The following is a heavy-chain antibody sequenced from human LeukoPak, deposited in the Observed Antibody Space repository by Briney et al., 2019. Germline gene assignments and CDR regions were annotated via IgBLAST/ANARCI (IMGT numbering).Heavy chain of an antibody. CDR1: GFTFDDYA. CDR3: AKDTRQLYYGSGSYSY. CDR2: ISWNSGSI. V-gene: IGHV3-9*01. Sequence: SLRLSCAASGFTFDDYAMHWVRQAPGKGLEWVSGISWNSGSIGYADSVKGRFTISRDNAKNSLYLQMNSLRAEDTALYYCAKDTRQLYYGSGSYSYWGQGTLVTVSS. D-gene: IGHD3-10*01. J-gene: IGHJ4*02.